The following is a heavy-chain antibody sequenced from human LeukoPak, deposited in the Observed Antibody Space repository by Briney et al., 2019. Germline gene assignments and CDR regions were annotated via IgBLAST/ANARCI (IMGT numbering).Heavy chain of an antibody. V-gene: IGHV3-23*01. D-gene: IGHD1-26*01. J-gene: IGHJ3*02. CDR2: ISGSGDST. CDR1: GFTFSTYA. CDR3: AKVADSGGSYYSDAFDI. Sequence: PGGSLRLSCAASGFTFSTYAMSWVRQAPGKGLEWVSVISGSGDSTYYIDSVKGRFTISRDNSKNTLYLQMNSLRAEDTAVYYCAKVADSGGSYYSDAFDIWGQGTMVTVSS.